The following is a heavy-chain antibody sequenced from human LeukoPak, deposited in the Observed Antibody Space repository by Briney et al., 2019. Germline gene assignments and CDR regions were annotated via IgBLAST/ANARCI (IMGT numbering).Heavy chain of an antibody. Sequence: ASVKVSCKASGYTFTSYGISWVRQAPGQGLEWMGWINAYNGNTNYAQKLQGRVTMTTDTSTSTAYMELRSLRSEDTAVYYCARVRGKHAGGYEFDYWGQGTLVTVSS. V-gene: IGHV1-18*01. J-gene: IGHJ4*02. D-gene: IGHD5-12*01. CDR1: GYTFTSYG. CDR2: INAYNGNT. CDR3: ARVRGKHAGGYEFDY.